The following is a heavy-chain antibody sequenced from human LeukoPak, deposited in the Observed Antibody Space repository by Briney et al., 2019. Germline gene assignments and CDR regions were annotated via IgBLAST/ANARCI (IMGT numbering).Heavy chain of an antibody. J-gene: IGHJ4*02. V-gene: IGHV3-9*01. CDR1: GFSIDDHA. CDR3: AREPYYDSSGYCLDY. D-gene: IGHD3-22*01. Sequence: GRSLRLSCSASGFSIDDHAMHWIRQVPGKGLEWVSGISWSSGSIGYADSVRGRFTISRDNAKNSLYLQMNSLRAEDTAVYYCAREPYYDSSGYCLDYWGQGTLVTVSS. CDR2: ISWSSGSI.